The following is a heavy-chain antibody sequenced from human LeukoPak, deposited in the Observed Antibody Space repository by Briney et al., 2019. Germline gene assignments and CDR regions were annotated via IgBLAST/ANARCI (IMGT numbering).Heavy chain of an antibody. CDR3: ARDHSSSWPLDY. V-gene: IGHV1-2*02. CDR1: GYTFTGNY. J-gene: IGHJ4*02. Sequence: ASVKVSCKASGYTFTGNYMLWVRQAPGQGLEWMGWINPNSGGTIYAQKFQGRVTMTRDTSISTAYMELSRLRSDDTAVYYCARDHSSSWPLDYWGQGILVTVSS. D-gene: IGHD6-13*01. CDR2: INPNSGGT.